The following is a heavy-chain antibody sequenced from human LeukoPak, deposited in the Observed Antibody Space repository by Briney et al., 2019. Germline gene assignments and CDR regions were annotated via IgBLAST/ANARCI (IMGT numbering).Heavy chain of an antibody. J-gene: IGHJ4*02. CDR1: RYAFTGYS. CDR2: ISPNSGDT. V-gene: IGHV1-2*02. CDR3: ATRGPYFDFWSGPISYFDP. Sequence: GASVKVSCKASRYAFTGYSIHWLRQAPGQGLEWMGWISPNSGDTNYAQKFQGSVTMTRDTSVTSAYMELTSLTSDDTAIYYCATRGPYFDFWSGPISYFDPWGQGTLVTVSS. D-gene: IGHD3-3*01.